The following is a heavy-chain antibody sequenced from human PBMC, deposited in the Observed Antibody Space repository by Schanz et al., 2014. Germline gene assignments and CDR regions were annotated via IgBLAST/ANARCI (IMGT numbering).Heavy chain of an antibody. Sequence: EVQLLESGGGLGQPGGSLRLSCAASGFTFSSYAMTWVRQAPGMGLEWVSAISGRDGSTYYADSVRGRFTISRDNSKNTLYLQMNSLRAEDTAVYYCANNWNLDYWGQGTLVTVSS. D-gene: IGHD1-20*01. J-gene: IGHJ4*02. CDR2: ISGRDGST. CDR3: ANNWNLDY. CDR1: GFTFSSYA. V-gene: IGHV3-23*01.